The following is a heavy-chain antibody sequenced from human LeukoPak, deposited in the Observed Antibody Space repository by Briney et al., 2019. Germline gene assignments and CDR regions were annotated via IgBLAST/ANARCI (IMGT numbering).Heavy chain of an antibody. CDR1: GFNVSGNY. CDR2: IYGGGNI. V-gene: IGHV3-53*01. J-gene: IGHJ4*02. CDR3: ARGAGYNYPYYFDY. Sequence: GGSLRLSCAASGFNVSGNYMNWVRQAPGKGLEWVSVIYGGGNIYYADSVKGRFTISRDNSKNTLYLQMNSLRAEDTAVYYCARGAGYNYPYYFDYWGQGTLVTVSS. D-gene: IGHD5-24*01.